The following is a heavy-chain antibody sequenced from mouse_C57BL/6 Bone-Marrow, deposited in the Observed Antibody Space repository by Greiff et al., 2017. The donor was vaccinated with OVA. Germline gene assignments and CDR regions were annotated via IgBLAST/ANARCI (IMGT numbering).Heavy chain of an antibody. CDR1: GYTFTSYW. Sequence: QVQLQQPGTELVKPGASVKLSCKASGYTFTSYWMHWVKQRPGQGLEWIGNINPSNGGTNYNEKFKSKATLTVDNSSSTADMQLSSLTSEDSAVYYCARNDGYYLPWFAYWGQGTLVTVSA. J-gene: IGHJ3*01. V-gene: IGHV1-53*01. D-gene: IGHD2-3*01. CDR2: INPSNGGT. CDR3: ARNDGYYLPWFAY.